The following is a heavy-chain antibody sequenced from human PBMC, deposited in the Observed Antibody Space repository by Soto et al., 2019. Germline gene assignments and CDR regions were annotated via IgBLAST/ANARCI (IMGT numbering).Heavy chain of an antibody. Sequence: PGGSLRLSCAASGFTFSSYGMHWVRQAPGKELEWVAVISYDGSNKYYADSVKGRFTISRDNSKNTLYLQMNSLRAEDTAVYYCAKDLRFSSYCSSTSCYGAFDIWGQGTMVTVSS. CDR3: AKDLRFSSYCSSTSCYGAFDI. CDR1: GFTFSSYG. V-gene: IGHV3-30*18. CDR2: ISYDGSNK. D-gene: IGHD2-2*01. J-gene: IGHJ3*02.